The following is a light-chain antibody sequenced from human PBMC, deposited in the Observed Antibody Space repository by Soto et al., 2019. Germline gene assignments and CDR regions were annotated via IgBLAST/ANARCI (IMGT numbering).Light chain of an antibody. CDR2: RAS. V-gene: IGKV3-20*01. CDR1: QSVRNNY. Sequence: EIVLTQSPGTLSLSPGERATLSCRASQSVRNNYLIWYQQKAGQAPRLLIYRASNRATGIPDRFSGSGSGTDFTLTISRLEPEDFAVYYCQQHGDPMWTFGQGTKVEIK. J-gene: IGKJ1*01. CDR3: QQHGDPMWT.